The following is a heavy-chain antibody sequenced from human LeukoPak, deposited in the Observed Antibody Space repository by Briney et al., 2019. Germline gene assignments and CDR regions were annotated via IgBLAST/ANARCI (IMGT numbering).Heavy chain of an antibody. CDR1: GFTFSDYS. D-gene: IGHD6-13*01. CDR3: VSQSITWYRTANWFDP. J-gene: IGHJ5*02. CDR2: INTDSRTI. V-gene: IGHV3-48*04. Sequence: GGSLRLSCAASGFTFSDYSMNWVRQAPGKGLEWVSYINTDSRTIKYADSVKGRFTISRDNAKNSLFLQMNSLRAEDTAVYYCVSQSITWYRTANWFDPWGQGTLVTVSS.